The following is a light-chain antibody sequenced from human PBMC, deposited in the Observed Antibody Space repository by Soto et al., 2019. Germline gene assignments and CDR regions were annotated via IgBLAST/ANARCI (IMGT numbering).Light chain of an antibody. CDR1: QTISTW. J-gene: IGKJ5*01. V-gene: IGKV1-5*01. Sequence: DIQVTQSPPTLSASVGDRVTITCRASQTISTWMAWYQQKPGKAPKLLVYDASTLQSGVPSRFSGSGSGTDFTLTISSLQPEDFATYYCQQLNSYPFTFGQGTRLEIK. CDR2: DAS. CDR3: QQLNSYPFT.